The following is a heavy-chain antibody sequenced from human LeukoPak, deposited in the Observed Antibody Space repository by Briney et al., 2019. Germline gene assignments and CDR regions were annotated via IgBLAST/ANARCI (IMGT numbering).Heavy chain of an antibody. J-gene: IGHJ4*02. D-gene: IGHD3-22*01. CDR2: IYYSGST. Sequence: PSETLSLTCTVSGGSISSSSYYWGWIRQPPGKGLEWIGSIYYSGSTYYNPSLKSRVTISVDTSKNQFSLKLSSVTAADTAVYYCARHNGRPRGSTMIVVARPYYFDYWGQGTLVTVSS. CDR3: ARHNGRPRGSTMIVVARPYYFDY. V-gene: IGHV4-39*01. CDR1: GGSISSSSYY.